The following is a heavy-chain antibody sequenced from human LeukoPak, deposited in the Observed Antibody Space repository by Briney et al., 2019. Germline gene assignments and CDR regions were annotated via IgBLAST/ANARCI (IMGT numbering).Heavy chain of an antibody. CDR3: ARERESSGEFDY. V-gene: IGHV3-21*01. Sequence: GGSLRLSCAASGFTFSSYSMNWVRQAPGKGLEWVSSISSSSSYIYYADSVKGRFTISRDNAKNSLYLQMNSLRAEDTAVYYCARERESSGEFDYWGQGTLVTVSS. CDR2: ISSSSSYI. J-gene: IGHJ4*02. CDR1: GFTFSSYS. D-gene: IGHD7-27*01.